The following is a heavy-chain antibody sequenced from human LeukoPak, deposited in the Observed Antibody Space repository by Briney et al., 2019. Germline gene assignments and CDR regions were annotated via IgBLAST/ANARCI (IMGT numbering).Heavy chain of an antibody. Sequence: RGSLRLSCAASEFTFSNYAMNWVRQAPGKGLEWVSGISGGGGSTYYADSVKGRFTISRDNSKNTLYLQMDSLRAEDTALYYCAKGSGINHYHWIDPWGQGTLVTVSS. D-gene: IGHD1-14*01. CDR1: EFTFSNYA. V-gene: IGHV3-23*01. CDR2: ISGGGGST. J-gene: IGHJ5*02. CDR3: AKGSGINHYHWIDP.